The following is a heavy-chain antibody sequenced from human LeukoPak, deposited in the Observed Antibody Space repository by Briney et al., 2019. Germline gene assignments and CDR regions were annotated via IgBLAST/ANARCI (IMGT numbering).Heavy chain of an antibody. Sequence: SETLSLTCTVSGGSISSYYWSWIRQPPGKGLEWIGYIYYSGSTNYNPSLKSRVTISVDTSKNQFSLKLSSVTAADTAVYYCARGMPMVRGSVDVWGQGTTVTVSS. CDR1: GGSISSYY. CDR2: IYYSGST. CDR3: ARGMPMVRGSVDV. V-gene: IGHV4-59*01. D-gene: IGHD3-10*01. J-gene: IGHJ6*02.